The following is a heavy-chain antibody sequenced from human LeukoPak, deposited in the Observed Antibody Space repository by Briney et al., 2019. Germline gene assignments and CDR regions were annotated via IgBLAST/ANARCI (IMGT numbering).Heavy chain of an antibody. CDR2: ISGGGDIT. V-gene: IGHV3-23*01. Sequence: GGSLRLSCAASGFTFSTYAMSWVRQTPGKGLEWVSVISGGGDITYYADSVKGRFTISRDNSENTVYLQMDSLRGEDTAVYYCAKDFRIGYSAHFDYWGQGALVTVSS. D-gene: IGHD2-21*01. CDR3: AKDFRIGYSAHFDY. J-gene: IGHJ4*02. CDR1: GFTFSTYA.